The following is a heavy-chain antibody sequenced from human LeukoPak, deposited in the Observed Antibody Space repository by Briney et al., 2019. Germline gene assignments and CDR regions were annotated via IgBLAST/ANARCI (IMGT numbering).Heavy chain of an antibody. D-gene: IGHD1-26*01. J-gene: IGHJ4*02. CDR2: INSDGSST. V-gene: IGHV3-74*01. Sequence: GGSLRLSCAASGFTFDDYTMHWVRQAPGKGLVWVSRINSDGSSTSYADSVKGRFTISRDNAKNTLYLQMNSLRAEDTAVYYCARDQAQWELFDYWGQGTLVTVSS. CDR3: ARDQAQWELFDY. CDR1: GFTFDDYT.